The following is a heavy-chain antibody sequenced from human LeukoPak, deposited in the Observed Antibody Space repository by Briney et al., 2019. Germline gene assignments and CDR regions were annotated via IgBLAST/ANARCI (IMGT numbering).Heavy chain of an antibody. J-gene: IGHJ3*02. D-gene: IGHD3-10*01. CDR2: IYYSGST. V-gene: IGHV4-59*01. Sequence: SETLSLTCTVSGGSISSYYWSWIRQPPGKGLEWIGYIYYSGSTNYNPSLKSRVTISVDTSKNQFSLKLSSATAADTAVYYCARVRSGSGSYPDAFDIWGQGTMVTVSS. CDR1: GGSISSYY. CDR3: ARVRSGSGSYPDAFDI.